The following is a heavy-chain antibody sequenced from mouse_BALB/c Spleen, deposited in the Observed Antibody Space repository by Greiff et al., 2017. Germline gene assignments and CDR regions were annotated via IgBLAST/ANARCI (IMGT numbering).Heavy chain of an antibody. J-gene: IGHJ1*01. CDR2: IDPENGNT. D-gene: IGHD2-4*01. CDR3: ASSPTMITPWYFEV. V-gene: IGHV14-1*02. Sequence: VQLQQSGAELVRPGALVKLSCKASGFNIKDYYMHWVKQRPEQGLEWIGWIDPENGNTRYDPKFQGKASITADTSSNTAYLQLSILTSEDTAVYYGASSPTMITPWYFEVWGAGTTVTVSS. CDR1: GFNIKDYY.